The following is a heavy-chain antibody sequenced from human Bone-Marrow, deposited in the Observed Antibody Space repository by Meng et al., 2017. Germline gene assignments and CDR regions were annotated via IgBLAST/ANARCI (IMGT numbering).Heavy chain of an antibody. D-gene: IGHD3-10*01. CDR2: IYHSGST. CDR3: ARAQVLLWFGELLPSSCWFDP. CDR1: GYSISSGYY. J-gene: IGHJ5*02. Sequence: SETLSLTCAVSGYSISSGYYWGWIRQPPGKGLEWIGSIYHSGSTYYNPSLKSRVTISVDTSKNQFSLKLSSVTAADTAVYYCARAQVLLWFGELLPSSCWFDPWGQGTLVTVSS. V-gene: IGHV4-38-2*01.